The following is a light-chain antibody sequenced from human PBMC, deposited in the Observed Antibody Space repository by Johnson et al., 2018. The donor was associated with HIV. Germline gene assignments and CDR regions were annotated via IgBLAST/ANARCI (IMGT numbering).Light chain of an antibody. CDR3: GTWDSSLSEGV. Sequence: QSVLTQPPSVSAAPGQKVTISCSGSSSNIGNNSVSWYQQVPGTAPKLLIYDNNKRPSGIPDRFSGSKSGTSATLGITGLQTGDEADYYCGTWDSSLSEGVFGTGTKVTVL. CDR1: SSNIGNNS. CDR2: DNN. J-gene: IGLJ1*01. V-gene: IGLV1-51*01.